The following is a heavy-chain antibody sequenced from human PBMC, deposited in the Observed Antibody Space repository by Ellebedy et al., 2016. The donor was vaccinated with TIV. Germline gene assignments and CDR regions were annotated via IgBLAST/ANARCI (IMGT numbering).Heavy chain of an antibody. CDR3: ARLFSGYPPIDY. D-gene: IGHD3-22*01. CDR2: ISYDGSNK. J-gene: IGHJ4*02. Sequence: GESLKISXAASGFTFSSYAMHWVRQAPGKGLEWVAVISYDGSNKYYADSVKGRFIISRDNSKNTLYLQMNSLRAEDTAVYYCARLFSGYPPIDYWGQGTLVTVSS. CDR1: GFTFSSYA. V-gene: IGHV3-30-3*01.